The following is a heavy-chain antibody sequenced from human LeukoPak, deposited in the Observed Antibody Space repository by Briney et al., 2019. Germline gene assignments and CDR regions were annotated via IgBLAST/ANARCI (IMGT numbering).Heavy chain of an antibody. V-gene: IGHV3-74*01. CDR3: ARDVLGGFDY. Sequence: GGSLRLSCAASGFTFSSYWMHWVRQAPGKGLVWVSRISSDGSSTSYADSVKGRFTISRDNAKNTVFLQMNSLRSEDTAVYYCARDVLGGFDYWGQGTLVTVSS. CDR2: ISSDGSST. D-gene: IGHD2-8*01. J-gene: IGHJ4*02. CDR1: GFTFSSYW.